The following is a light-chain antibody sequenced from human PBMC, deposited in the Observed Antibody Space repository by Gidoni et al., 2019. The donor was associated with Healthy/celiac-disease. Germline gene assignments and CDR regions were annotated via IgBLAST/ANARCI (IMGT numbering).Light chain of an antibody. CDR3: QQYYSTPMYT. CDR1: QSVLYSSNNKDY. J-gene: IGKJ2*01. Sequence: DIVMTQSPDSLAVSLGERATINCTSSQSVLYSSNNKDYLAWYQQKPGQPPKLLMYWASTRESGVPDRFSGSGSGTDFTLTISSLQAEDVAVYYCQQYYSTPMYTFGQGTKLEIK. CDR2: WAS. V-gene: IGKV4-1*01.